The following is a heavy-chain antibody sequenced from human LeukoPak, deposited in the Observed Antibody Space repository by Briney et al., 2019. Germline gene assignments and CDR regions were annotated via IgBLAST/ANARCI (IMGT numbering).Heavy chain of an antibody. CDR3: ARDHYDGSGWYYAGNSAFDI. V-gene: IGHV3-7*04. CDR1: GFTFRRYW. J-gene: IGHJ3*02. Sequence: QSGGSLRLSCAASGFTFRRYWMSWARQAPGRGLEWVASIDKNQVDSVRGRFTISRDNALNSLYLQVNSLRDEDTAVYYCARDHYDGSGWYYAGNSAFDIWGQGTMVTVSS. CDR2: IDK. D-gene: IGHD3-22*01.